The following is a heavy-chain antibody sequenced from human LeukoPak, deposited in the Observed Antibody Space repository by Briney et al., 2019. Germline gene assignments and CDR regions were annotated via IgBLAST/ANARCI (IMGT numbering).Heavy chain of an antibody. V-gene: IGHV3-33*01. CDR3: ARGNDYGDYALDL. J-gene: IGHJ2*01. D-gene: IGHD4-17*01. CDR1: GFTFSSYG. CDR2: IWYDGSNK. Sequence: GGSWRFSCAASGFTFSSYGMHWVRKAPGKGLEGVAVIWYDGSNKYYVDSVKGRFTISRDNSKNTLYLQMNSLRAEDTAVYFCARGNDYGDYALDLWGRGTLVTVSS.